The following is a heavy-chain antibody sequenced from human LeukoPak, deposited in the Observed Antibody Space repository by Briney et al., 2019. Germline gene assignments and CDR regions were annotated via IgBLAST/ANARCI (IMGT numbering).Heavy chain of an antibody. CDR2: ISAYNGNT. CDR3: ARGKGGITMVRGVIDYYYGMDV. Sequence: ASVKVSCKASGYTFTSYGISWVRQAPGQGLEWMGWISAYNGNTNYAQKLQGRVTMTTVTSTSTAYMELRSLRSDDTAVYYCARGKGGITMVRGVIDYYYGMDVWGQGTTVTVSS. V-gene: IGHV1-18*01. CDR1: GYTFTSYG. J-gene: IGHJ6*02. D-gene: IGHD3-10*01.